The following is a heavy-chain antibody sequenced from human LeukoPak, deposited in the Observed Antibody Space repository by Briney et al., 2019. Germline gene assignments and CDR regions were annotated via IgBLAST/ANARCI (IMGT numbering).Heavy chain of an antibody. Sequence: KSSETLSLTCAVYGGSFSGYYWSWIRQPPGKGLEWIGEINHSGSTNYNPSLKSRVTISVDTSKNQFSLKLSSVTAADTAVYYCARGFKSSTSCYFRTCYCMDVRGKGTTVTVSS. CDR2: INHSGST. V-gene: IGHV4-34*01. J-gene: IGHJ6*03. CDR1: GGSFSGYY. CDR3: ARGFKSSTSCYFRTCYCMDV. D-gene: IGHD2-2*01.